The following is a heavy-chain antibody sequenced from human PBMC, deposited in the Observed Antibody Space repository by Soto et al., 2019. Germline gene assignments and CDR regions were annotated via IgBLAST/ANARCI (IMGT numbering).Heavy chain of an antibody. J-gene: IGHJ5*02. V-gene: IGHV6-1*01. CDR1: GDSVSSNSAA. Sequence: SQTLSLTCAISGDSVSSNSAAWNWIRQSPSRGLEWLGRTYYRSKWYNDYAVSVKSRITINPDTSKNQFSPQLNSVTPEDTAVYYCAKGGELSFYNWFDAWGQGTLVTVSS. CDR3: AKGGELSFYNWFDA. CDR2: TYYRSKWYN. D-gene: IGHD3-16*02.